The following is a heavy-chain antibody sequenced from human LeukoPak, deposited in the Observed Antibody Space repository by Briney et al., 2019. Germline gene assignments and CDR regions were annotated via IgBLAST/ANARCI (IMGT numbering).Heavy chain of an antibody. V-gene: IGHV4-59*01. J-gene: IGHJ4*02. Sequence: SETLSLTCTVSGGPNSSYYWSWIRQPPGKGLEWIGYIYYSGSTNYNPSLKSRVTISVDTSKNQFSLKLSSVTAADTAVYYCARANYDFWSGYRQPPDYWGQGTLVTVSS. D-gene: IGHD3-3*01. CDR1: GGPNSSYY. CDR3: ARANYDFWSGYRQPPDY. CDR2: IYYSGST.